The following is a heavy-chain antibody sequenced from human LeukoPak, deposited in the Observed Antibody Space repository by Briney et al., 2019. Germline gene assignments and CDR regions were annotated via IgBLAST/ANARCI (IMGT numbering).Heavy chain of an antibody. Sequence: EASVKVSCKASGYTFTSYGISWVRQAPGQGLEWMGWISAYNGNTNYAQKLQGRVTMTTDTSTSTAYMELRSLRSDDTAVYYCARAGYRVTTVTAPFDYWGQGTLVTVSS. CDR3: ARAGYRVTTVTAPFDY. CDR1: GYTFTSYG. D-gene: IGHD4-17*01. V-gene: IGHV1-18*04. CDR2: ISAYNGNT. J-gene: IGHJ4*02.